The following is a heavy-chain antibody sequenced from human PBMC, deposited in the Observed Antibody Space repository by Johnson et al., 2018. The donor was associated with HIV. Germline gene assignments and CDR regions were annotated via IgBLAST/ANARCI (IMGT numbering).Heavy chain of an antibody. CDR2: INWNGPST. D-gene: IGHD2-15*01. CDR3: ARVTGFCSGGRCCDAFDI. CDR1: GFTFDDYG. Sequence: RLVESGGGVVRPGGSLRLSCAASGFTFDDYGMSWVRQAPGKGLEWVSGINWNGPSTGYADSVKGRFTISRDNAKDSLYLQMNSLSAEDRALYYCARVTGFCSGGRCCDAFDIWGQGTMVTVSS. J-gene: IGHJ3*02. V-gene: IGHV3-20*04.